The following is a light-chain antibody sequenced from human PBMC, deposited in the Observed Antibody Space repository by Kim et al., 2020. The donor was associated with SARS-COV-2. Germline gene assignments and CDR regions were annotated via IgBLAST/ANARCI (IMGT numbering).Light chain of an antibody. Sequence: SSELTQDPAVSVALGQTVRITCQGDSHRSYYASWYQQKPGQAPVLVIYGKNNRPSGIQDRFLGFISGNTASLTISGDQAEDEADYYCNSRDSSGNHPVVFGGGTKLTVL. J-gene: IGLJ2*01. V-gene: IGLV3-19*01. CDR2: GKN. CDR3: NSRDSSGNHPVV. CDR1: SHRSYY.